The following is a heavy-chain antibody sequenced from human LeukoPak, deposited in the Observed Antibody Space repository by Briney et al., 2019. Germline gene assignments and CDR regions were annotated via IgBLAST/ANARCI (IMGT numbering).Heavy chain of an antibody. CDR3: ARRSGIAVAGAFDY. CDR2: ISGSGDST. J-gene: IGHJ4*02. Sequence: GGSLRLSCAASGFTFSNYAMRWVRQAPGKGLEWVSGISGSGDSTYYADSVKGRFTISRDNSKNTLYLQMNSLRAEDRAVYYCARRSGIAVAGAFDYWGQGTLVTVSS. V-gene: IGHV3-23*01. D-gene: IGHD6-19*01. CDR1: GFTFSNYA.